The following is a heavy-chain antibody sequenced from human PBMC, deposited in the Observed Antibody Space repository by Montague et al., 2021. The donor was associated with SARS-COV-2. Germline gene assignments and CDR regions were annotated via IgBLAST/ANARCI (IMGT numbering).Heavy chain of an antibody. Sequence: SETLSLTCAVYGGSFSGHYWNWIRQPPGKGLEWIGEINHSGSTNNNNPSLKSRVTMSVDTSKNQFSLKLSSVTAADTAVYYCARGARQGYGFRLGSFDYWGQGTLVTVSS. CDR2: INHSGSTN. J-gene: IGHJ4*02. CDR3: ARGARQGYGFRLGSFDY. V-gene: IGHV4-34*01. CDR1: GGSFSGHY. D-gene: IGHD3-10*01.